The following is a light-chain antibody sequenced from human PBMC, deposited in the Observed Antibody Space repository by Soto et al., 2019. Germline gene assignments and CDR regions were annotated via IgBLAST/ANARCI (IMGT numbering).Light chain of an antibody. CDR1: QSLAHSDGNTY. CDR2: NVS. J-gene: IGKJ1*01. Sequence: DVVMTQSPLSLPVTLGQSASISCTSSQSLAHSDGNTYLNWFRQRPGQSPRRLIYNVSNRESGVPDRFSGSGSGTDFTLRISRVEAEDVGVYYCMQATRWPWTFGQGTKVEIK. CDR3: MQATRWPWT. V-gene: IGKV2-30*02.